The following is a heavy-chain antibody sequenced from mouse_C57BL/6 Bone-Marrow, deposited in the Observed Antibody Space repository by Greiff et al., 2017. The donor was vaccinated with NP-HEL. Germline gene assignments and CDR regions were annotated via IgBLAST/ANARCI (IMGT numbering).Heavy chain of an antibody. V-gene: IGHV1-69*01. CDR1: FSPFPLSF. D-gene: IGHD2-1*01. CDR3: ARWGYYGNFDY. J-gene: IGHJ2*01. Sequence: QVHLQPPQSAPLLPFSSFPLSFHSSFSPFPLSFLPFFPPLPLQVLYCILSIITSYIYTNYNQNFKCKSTLTVDKSSSTAYMQLSSLTSEDSAVYYCARWGYYGNFDYWGQGTTLTVSS. CDR2: IITSYIYT.